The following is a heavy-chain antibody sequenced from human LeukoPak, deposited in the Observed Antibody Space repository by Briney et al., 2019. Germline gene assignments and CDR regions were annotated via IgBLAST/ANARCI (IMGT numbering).Heavy chain of an antibody. Sequence: GGSLRLSCAASGFTFSSYEMNWVRQAPGKGLEWVSYISSSGSTIYYADSVKGRFTISRDNSKNTLYLQMNSLRAEDTAVYYCARAGIVVVPAAQSTYGMDVWGQGTTVTVSS. V-gene: IGHV3-48*03. J-gene: IGHJ6*02. CDR2: ISSSGSTI. D-gene: IGHD2-2*01. CDR1: GFTFSSYE. CDR3: ARAGIVVVPAAQSTYGMDV.